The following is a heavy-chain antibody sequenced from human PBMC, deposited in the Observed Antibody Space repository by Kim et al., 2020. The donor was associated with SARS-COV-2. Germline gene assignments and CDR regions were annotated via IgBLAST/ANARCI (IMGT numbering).Heavy chain of an antibody. J-gene: IGHJ4*02. Sequence: GGSLRLSCVASGFTFSRSWMNWVRQTPGKGLEWVANIKNDGNEKNYVDSVKGRFTISRDNSENSVYLQMNSLRTEDTAVYYCVKALGSRPDGYWGQRTLLTVSS. D-gene: IGHD2-2*01. V-gene: IGHV3-7*01. CDR1: GFTFSRSW. CDR2: IKNDGNEK. CDR3: VKALGSRPDGY.